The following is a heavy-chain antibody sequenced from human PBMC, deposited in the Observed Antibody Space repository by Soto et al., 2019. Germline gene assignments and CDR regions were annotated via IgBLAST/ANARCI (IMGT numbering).Heavy chain of an antibody. CDR2: VNAGNGHT. D-gene: IGHD6-19*01. Sequence: QVQLVQSGADVKKPGASVRVSCKASGYTFTNYAVNWFRQAPGQSLEWMGWVNAGNGHTKYSEKFQGRVTITRDTXXXXXYMXLSSLRSEDTALYFCALGIWDRSSGWYYFDSWGQGTLVTVSS. V-gene: IGHV1-3*01. J-gene: IGHJ4*02. CDR1: GYTFTNYA. CDR3: ALGIWDRSSGWYYFDS.